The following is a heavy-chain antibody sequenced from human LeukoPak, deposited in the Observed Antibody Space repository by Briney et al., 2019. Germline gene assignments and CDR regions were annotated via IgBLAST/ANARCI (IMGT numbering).Heavy chain of an antibody. CDR3: AESAGSYEGNFDY. Sequence: SGGSLRLSCAASGFTFRSYAMSWVRQAPGKGLEWVSAISGSGGSTHYADSVKGRCTISRDNSKNTLYLQMNSLRADDTAVYYCAESAGSYEGNFDYWGQGTLVTVSS. CDR2: ISGSGGST. CDR1: GFTFRSYA. J-gene: IGHJ4*02. V-gene: IGHV3-23*01. D-gene: IGHD1-26*01.